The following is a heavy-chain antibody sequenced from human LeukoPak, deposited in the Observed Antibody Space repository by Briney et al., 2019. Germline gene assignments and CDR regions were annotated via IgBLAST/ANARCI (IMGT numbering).Heavy chain of an antibody. CDR1: GFTFSSYA. V-gene: IGHV3-21*01. D-gene: IGHD3-10*01. J-gene: IGHJ4*02. CDR2: ISSSSSYI. Sequence: GRSLRLSCAASGFTFSSYAMNWVRQAPGKGLEWVSSISSSSSYIYYADSVKGRFTISRDNAKNSLYLQMNSLRAEDTAVYYCARDANYGSGSPWYWGQGTLVTVSS. CDR3: ARDANYGSGSPWY.